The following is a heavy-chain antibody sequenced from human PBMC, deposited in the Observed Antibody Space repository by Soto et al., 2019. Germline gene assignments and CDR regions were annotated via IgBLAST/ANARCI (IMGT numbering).Heavy chain of an antibody. CDR3: ARDLGREGFDY. V-gene: IGHV4-59*02. D-gene: IGHD1-26*01. CDR1: GGSVNSYY. Sequence: KTSETLSLTCTVSGGSVNSYYWSWIRQPPGKGLEWIGYIFYSGSTNYNPSLKSRVTMSVDTSKNQFSLKLSSVTAADTAVYYCARDLGREGFDYWGQGTLVTVSS. CDR2: IFYSGST. J-gene: IGHJ4*02.